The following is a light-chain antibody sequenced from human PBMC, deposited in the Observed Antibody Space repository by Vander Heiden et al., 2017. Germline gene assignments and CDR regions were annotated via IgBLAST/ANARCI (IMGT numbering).Light chain of an antibody. CDR2: AAS. Sequence: LMPQPPSSLSASVGDRVTITCRASQSISSYLNWYQQKPGKAPKLLIYAASSLQSGVPSRFSGSGSGTDFTLTISSLQPEDFATYYCQQSYSTPPTFGGGTKVEIK. CDR3: QQSYSTPPT. V-gene: IGKV1-39*01. CDR1: QSISSY. J-gene: IGKJ4*01.